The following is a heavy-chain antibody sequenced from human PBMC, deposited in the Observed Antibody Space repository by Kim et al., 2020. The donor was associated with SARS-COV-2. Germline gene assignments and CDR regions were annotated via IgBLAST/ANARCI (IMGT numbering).Heavy chain of an antibody. CDR3: TRGRTSHCPPPFDY. J-gene: IGHJ4*02. V-gene: IGHV3-49*03. CDR2: IRSKAYGGTT. D-gene: IGHD2-2*01. CDR1: GFTFGDYA. Sequence: GGSLRLSCTASGFTFGDYAMSWFRQAPGKGLEWVGFIRSKAYGGTTEYAASVKGRFTISRDDSKSIAYLQMNSLKTEDTAVYYCTRGRTSHCPPPFDYWGQGTLVTVSS.